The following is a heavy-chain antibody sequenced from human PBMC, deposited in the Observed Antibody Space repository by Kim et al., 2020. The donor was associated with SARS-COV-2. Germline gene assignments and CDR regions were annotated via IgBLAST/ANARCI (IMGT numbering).Heavy chain of an antibody. Sequence: GGSLRLSCAASGFPFSSYEMIWVRQAPGKGLEWVSYISGSGSTISYADSVNGRFTISRDNAKNSLLLQMNSLRAEDTAVYYCATKSGTEGSCWGQGTLVT. CDR2: ISGSGSTI. V-gene: IGHV3-48*03. D-gene: IGHD6-13*01. J-gene: IGHJ4*02. CDR3: ATKSGTEGSC. CDR1: GFPFSSYE.